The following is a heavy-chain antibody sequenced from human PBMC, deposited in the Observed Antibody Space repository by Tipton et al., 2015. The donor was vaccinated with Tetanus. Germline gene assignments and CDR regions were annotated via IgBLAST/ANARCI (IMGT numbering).Heavy chain of an antibody. D-gene: IGHD3-22*01. CDR3: ARGRGDYIYYGMDV. V-gene: IGHV1-2*02. CDR1: GYTFTGYY. Sequence: QVQLVQSGAEMKKPGASVKVSCKASGYTFTGYYIYWVRQAPGQELEWMGWIDPNRGATVYAQKIQGRVTMTRNTSISKAYMELRSLRSDETAVYYCARGRGDYIYYGMDVWGPGTTVTVS. CDR2: IDPNRGAT. J-gene: IGHJ6*01.